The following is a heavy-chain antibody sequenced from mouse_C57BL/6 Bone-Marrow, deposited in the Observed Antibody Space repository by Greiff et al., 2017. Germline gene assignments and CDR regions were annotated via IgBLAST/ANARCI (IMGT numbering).Heavy chain of an antibody. J-gene: IGHJ4*01. CDR3: TVLLRFYAMDY. CDR2: IRLKSDNYAT. Sequence: EVKLMESGGGLVQPGGSMKLSCVASGFTFSNYWMNWVRQSPEKGLEWVAQIRLKSDNYATHYAESVKGRFTISRDDSKSSVYLQMNNLRAEDTGIYYCTVLLRFYAMDYWGQGTSVTVSS. D-gene: IGHD2-9*01. CDR1: GFTFSNYW. V-gene: IGHV6-3*01.